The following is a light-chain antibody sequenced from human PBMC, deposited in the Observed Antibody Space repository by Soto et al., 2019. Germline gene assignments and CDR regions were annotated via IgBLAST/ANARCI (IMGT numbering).Light chain of an antibody. V-gene: IGKV3-20*01. J-gene: IGKJ1*01. CDR2: DAS. CDR1: QSVSSY. CDR3: QQYGRPPTT. Sequence: EIVLTQSPATLSLSPGERATLSCRASQSVSSYLAWYQQKPGQAPRLLIYDASSRATGIPDRFSGSGSGTDFTLTISRLEPEDFAVYYCQQYGRPPTTFGQGTKVDIK.